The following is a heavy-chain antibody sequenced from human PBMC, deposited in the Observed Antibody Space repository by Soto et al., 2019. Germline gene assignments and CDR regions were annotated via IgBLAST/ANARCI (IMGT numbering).Heavy chain of an antibody. CDR2: ISGSGGST. Sequence: PGGSLRLSCAASGFTFSSYAMSRVRQAPGKGLEWVSAISGSGGSTYYADSVKGRFTISRDNSKNTLYLQMNSLRAEDTAVYYCAKDKPPVESGSYLFDYWGQGTLVTVSS. V-gene: IGHV3-23*01. D-gene: IGHD1-26*01. CDR1: GFTFSSYA. CDR3: AKDKPPVESGSYLFDY. J-gene: IGHJ4*02.